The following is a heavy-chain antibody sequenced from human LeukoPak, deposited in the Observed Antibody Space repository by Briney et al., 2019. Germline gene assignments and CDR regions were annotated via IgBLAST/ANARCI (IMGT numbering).Heavy chain of an antibody. D-gene: IGHD1-26*01. V-gene: IGHV5-51*01. CDR2: IYPGDSDT. CDR3: ARDKSGSASGSGRYDY. J-gene: IGHJ4*02. Sequence: GESLKISCKASGYSFTSYWIAWVRQMPGKGLEWMGIIYPGDSDTRYSPSFQGQVTISVDKSISTAYLQWSSLKASDTAVYYCARDKSGSASGSGRYDYWGQGTLVTVSS. CDR1: GYSFTSYW.